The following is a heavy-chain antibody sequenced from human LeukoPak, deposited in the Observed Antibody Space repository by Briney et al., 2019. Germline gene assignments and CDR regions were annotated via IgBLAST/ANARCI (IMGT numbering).Heavy chain of an antibody. CDR3: ARVGRGDHTWGSYSFDY. D-gene: IGHD3-16*01. J-gene: IGHJ4*02. Sequence: WETLSLTCTVSGDSISTYQWSWIRQPPGKGLEGIGYISYSGRTMYNRPLRSRVTISIDTSKNQFSLKLSSVTAADTAVYYCARVGRGDHTWGSYSFDYWGQGALVTVSS. V-gene: IGHV4-59*01. CDR2: ISYSGRT. CDR1: GDSISTYQ.